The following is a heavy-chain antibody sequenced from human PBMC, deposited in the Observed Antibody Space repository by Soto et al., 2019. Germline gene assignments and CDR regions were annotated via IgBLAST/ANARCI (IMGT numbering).Heavy chain of an antibody. CDR1: GFIFSNYA. D-gene: IGHD1-1*01. J-gene: IGHJ3*02. V-gene: IGHV3-23*01. CDR2: IGGEAVST. CDR3: AKDSTSYNGIYDPFDI. Sequence: EVQLLESGGGLVQPGGSLRLSCEASGFIFSNYAMSWVRQGPGKGLEWVSVIGGEAVSTNCADSVKGRCTVSRDNSKNTVYLQLDRLRDDDTAVYYCAKDSTSYNGIYDPFDIWGQGTMVTVSS.